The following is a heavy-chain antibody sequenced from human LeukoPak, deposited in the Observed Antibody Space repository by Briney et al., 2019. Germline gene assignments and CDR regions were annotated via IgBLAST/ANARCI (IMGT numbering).Heavy chain of an antibody. D-gene: IGHD3-16*01. CDR2: LRGDGET. J-gene: IGHJ4*02. CDR3: AKASWASSADAVL. V-gene: IGHV3-23*01. Sequence: PGGSLRLSCVASGFTFSSYAMSWVRQAPARGPEWVSSLRGDGETFYADSVKGRFTLSRDHSRNTVYLHLNNLRVEDTAVYYCAKASWASSADAVLWGQGTVVTVS. CDR1: GFTFSSYA.